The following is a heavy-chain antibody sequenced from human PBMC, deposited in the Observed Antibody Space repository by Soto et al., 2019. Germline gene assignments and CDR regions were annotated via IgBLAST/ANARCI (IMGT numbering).Heavy chain of an antibody. V-gene: IGHV3-23*01. CDR1: GFTFSNYA. CDR3: AREYSSAWKTSDY. Sequence: EVQLLESGGGLVQPGGSLRLSCAASGFTFSNYAMSWVRQAPGKGLEWVSGISDIGGNTYYADSVKGRFTISRDNSKKTLFLQMNSLRAEDTAVYYCAREYSSAWKTSDYWGQGTLVTVSS. CDR2: ISDIGGNT. J-gene: IGHJ4*02. D-gene: IGHD6-19*01.